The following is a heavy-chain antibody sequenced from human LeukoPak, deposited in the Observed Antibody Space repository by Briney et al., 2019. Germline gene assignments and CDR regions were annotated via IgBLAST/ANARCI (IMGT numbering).Heavy chain of an antibody. CDR1: GYSISSGYY. Sequence: PSETLSLTCTVSGYSISSGYYWGWIRQPPGKGLEWIGSLYHSGSTYYNPSLKSRVTTSVDTSKNQFSLKLTSVTAADTAVYYCARSENYDFWSGYYFYWGQGTLVTVSS. V-gene: IGHV4-38-2*02. J-gene: IGHJ4*02. D-gene: IGHD3-3*01. CDR2: LYHSGST. CDR3: ARSENYDFWSGYYFY.